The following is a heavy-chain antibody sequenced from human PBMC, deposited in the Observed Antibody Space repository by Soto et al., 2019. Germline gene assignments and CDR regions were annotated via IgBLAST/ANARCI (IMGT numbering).Heavy chain of an antibody. V-gene: IGHV3-30*18. CDR2: MSNDESNE. D-gene: IGHD3-10*01. J-gene: IGHJ4*02. CDR1: GFIFSSFG. Sequence: PGGSLRLSCAASGFIFSSFGMHWVRQAPGKGLEWVAGMSNDESNEYYADSVKGRFTISRDNSKNTLYLEMRSLRVEDTAVYYCAKDRWNLSDRVLWAYYFDYWGQGALVTVSS. CDR3: AKDRWNLSDRVLWAYYFDY.